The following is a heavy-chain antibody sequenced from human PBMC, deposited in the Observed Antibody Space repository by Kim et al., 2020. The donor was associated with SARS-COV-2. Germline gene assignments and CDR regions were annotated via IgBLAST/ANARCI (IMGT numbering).Heavy chain of an antibody. D-gene: IGHD5-18*01. V-gene: IGHV3-30*04. Sequence: GGSLRLSCAASGFTFSSYAMHWVRQAPGKGLEWVAVISYDGSNKYYADSVKGRFTISRDNSKNTLYLQMNSLRAEDTAVYYCARDRIQLWLPEPGPFDYWGQGTLVTVSS. CDR3: ARDRIQLWLPEPGPFDY. CDR1: GFTFSSYA. J-gene: IGHJ4*02. CDR2: ISYDGSNK.